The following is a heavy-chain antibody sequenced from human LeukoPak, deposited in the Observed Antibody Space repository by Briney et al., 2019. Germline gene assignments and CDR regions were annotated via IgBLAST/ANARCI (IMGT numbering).Heavy chain of an antibody. CDR3: ARGGYYDYVWGSYPGLD. CDR2: INIKTGNP. D-gene: IGHD3-16*01. Sequence: ASVKVSCKASGYTFTRYAVNWVRQAPGQGLEWMGWINIKTGNPTYAQGFTGRFVFSLDTSVTTAYLQISSLKDEDTAVYYCARGGYYDYVWGSYPGLDWGQGTLVTVSS. V-gene: IGHV7-4-1*02. J-gene: IGHJ4*02. CDR1: GYTFTRYA.